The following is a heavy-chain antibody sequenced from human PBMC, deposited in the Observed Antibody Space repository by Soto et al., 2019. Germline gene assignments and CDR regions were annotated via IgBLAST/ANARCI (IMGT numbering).Heavy chain of an antibody. CDR1: GGSITIGGYY. V-gene: IGHV4-39*07. Sequence: SETLSLTFTVSGGSITIGGYYWSLIRQHPXKGLEWIGEVNNGGTTKYNPYIKSRDIISVDTSKNQLYLKLTYVTAEDTALYLCASSSFLRSGDLFQGLDVWGQGTTVTVS. CDR3: ASSSFLRSGDLFQGLDV. D-gene: IGHD3-10*01. J-gene: IGHJ6*02. CDR2: VNNGGTT.